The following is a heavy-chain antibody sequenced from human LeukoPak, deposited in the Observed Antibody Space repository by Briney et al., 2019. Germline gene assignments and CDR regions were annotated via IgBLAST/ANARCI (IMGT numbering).Heavy chain of an antibody. CDR1: GFTFSSYA. J-gene: IGHJ4*02. CDR3: ARAFYSSSPTFDY. CDR2: ISSSSSYI. Sequence: GGSLRLSCAASGFTFSSYAMSWVRQAPGKGLEWVSSISSSSSYIYYADSVKGRFTISRDNAKNSLYLQMNSLRAEDTAVYYCARAFYSSSPTFDYWGQGTLVTVSS. V-gene: IGHV3-21*01. D-gene: IGHD6-6*01.